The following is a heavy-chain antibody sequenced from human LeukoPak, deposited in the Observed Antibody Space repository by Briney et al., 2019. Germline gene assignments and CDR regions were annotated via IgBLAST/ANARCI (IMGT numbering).Heavy chain of an antibody. D-gene: IGHD6-13*01. J-gene: IGHJ4*02. CDR1: GGSISSSSYY. CDR3: ASARTSSRSWFTFDY. CDR2: IYYSGST. Sequence: PSETLSLTCTVSGGSISSSSYYWGWIRQPPGKGLEWIGSIYYSGSTYYNPSLKSRVTISVDTSKNQLSLKLSSVTAADTAVYYCASARTSSRSWFTFDYWGQGILVTASS. V-gene: IGHV4-39*01.